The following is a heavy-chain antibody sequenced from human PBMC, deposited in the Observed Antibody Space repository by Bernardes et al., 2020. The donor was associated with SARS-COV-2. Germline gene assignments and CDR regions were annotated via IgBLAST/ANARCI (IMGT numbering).Heavy chain of an antibody. V-gene: IGHV3-33*08. D-gene: IGHD2-21*01. CDR3: VRRFCAVSAACGNFYGMGV. J-gene: IGHJ6*02. CDR1: GFTFNSYG. CDR2: IWYDGSTK. Sequence: GGSLRLSCAASGFTFNSYGMHWVRRAPGKGLEWVAVIWYDGSTKYHADSVKGRFTISRDNSQNTLYLQMNSLRVEDTAVYYCVRRFCAVSAACGNFYGMGVWGQGTTVTVSS.